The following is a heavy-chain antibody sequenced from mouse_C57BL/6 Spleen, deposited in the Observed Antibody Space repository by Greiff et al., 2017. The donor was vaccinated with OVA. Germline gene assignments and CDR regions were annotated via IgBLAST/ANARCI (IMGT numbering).Heavy chain of an antibody. CDR3: ARGNYYGSSYPRWYFDV. D-gene: IGHD1-1*01. CDR2: INPNNGGT. CDR1: GYTFTDYY. J-gene: IGHJ1*03. Sequence: VQLQQSGPELVKPGASVKISCKASGYTFTDYYMNWVKQSHGKSLEWIGDINPNNGGTSYNQKFKGKATLTVDKSSSTAYMELRSLTSEDSAVYYCARGNYYGSSYPRWYFDVWGTGTTVTVSS. V-gene: IGHV1-26*01.